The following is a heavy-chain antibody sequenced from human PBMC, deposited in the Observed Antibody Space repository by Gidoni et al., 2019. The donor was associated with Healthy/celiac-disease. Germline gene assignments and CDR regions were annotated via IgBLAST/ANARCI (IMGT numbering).Heavy chain of an antibody. D-gene: IGHD3-10*01. CDR2: ISGSGGST. CDR1: GFTFSSYA. Sequence: EVQLLESGGGLVQPGGSLRLSCAASGFTFSSYAMSWVRQAPGKGLEWVSAISGSGGSTFYADSVKGRVTISRDNSKNTLYLQMNSLRAEDTAVYYCAKDRGGDAFMVRVVFQHWGQGTLVTVSS. CDR3: AKDRGGDAFMVRVVFQH. V-gene: IGHV3-23*01. J-gene: IGHJ1*01.